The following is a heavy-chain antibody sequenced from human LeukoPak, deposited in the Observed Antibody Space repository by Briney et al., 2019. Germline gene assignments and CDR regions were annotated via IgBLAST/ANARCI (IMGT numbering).Heavy chain of an antibody. V-gene: IGHV1-2*02. CDR1: GYTFTGYY. J-gene: IGHJ4*02. CDR2: INPNSGGT. Sequence: ASVKVSCKASGYTFTGYYMHWVRQAPGQGLEWMGWINPNSGGTNYAQKFQGRVTMTRDTSISTAYMELSRLRSDDTAVYYCARGGPAFTNIAVADPFDYWGQGTLVTVSS. CDR3: ARGGPAFTNIAVADPFDY. D-gene: IGHD6-19*01.